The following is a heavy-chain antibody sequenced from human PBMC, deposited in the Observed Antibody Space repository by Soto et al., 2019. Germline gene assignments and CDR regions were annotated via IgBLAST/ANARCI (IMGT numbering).Heavy chain of an antibody. J-gene: IGHJ4*02. V-gene: IGHV4-31*03. CDR1: GGSISSGDYY. Sequence: QVQLQESGPGLVKPSQTLSLTCTVSGGSISSGDYYWSWIRQHPGKGLEWIGYIYYSGSTYYNPSLKSRVTISVHTSKNQFSLKLSSGTAADTAVYYCARGPYGDYVDFAYWGQGTLVTVSS. D-gene: IGHD4-17*01. CDR3: ARGPYGDYVDFAY. CDR2: IYYSGST.